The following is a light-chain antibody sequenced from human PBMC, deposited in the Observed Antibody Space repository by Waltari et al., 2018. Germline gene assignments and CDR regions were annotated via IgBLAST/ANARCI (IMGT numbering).Light chain of an antibody. CDR1: QNIGTY. CDR2: AAS. V-gene: IGKV3-20*01. J-gene: IGKJ1*01. Sequence: LTQSPGTLSLSPGERATLSCRASQNIGTYLVWYQQKPGQPPRLLMYAASRMATGIPERFSGSGSGTDFSLTISRLEPEDFAVYYCQNHERLPATFGQGTKVEIK. CDR3: QNHERLPAT.